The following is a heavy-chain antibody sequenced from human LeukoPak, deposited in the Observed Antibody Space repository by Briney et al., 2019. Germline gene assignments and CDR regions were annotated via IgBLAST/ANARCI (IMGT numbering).Heavy chain of an antibody. CDR2: INPNSGGT. CDR3: ATSTGIVVVIAPIAFDI. D-gene: IGHD2-21*01. V-gene: IGHV1-2*02. CDR1: GYTFTGYY. Sequence: GASVKVSCKASGYTFTGYYMHWVRHAPGQGLGWMGWINPNSGGTNYAQKFQGRVTMTRDTSISTAYMELSSLRSEDTAVYYCATSTGIVVVIAPIAFDIWGQGTMVTVSS. J-gene: IGHJ3*02.